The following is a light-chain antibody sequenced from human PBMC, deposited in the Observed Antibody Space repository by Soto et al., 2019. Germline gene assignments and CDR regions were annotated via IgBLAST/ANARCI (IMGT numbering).Light chain of an antibody. CDR3: SSYTSSSHSGG. V-gene: IGLV2-14*01. Sequence: QSALTQPASVSGSPGQSITISCTGTSSDVGGYNYVSWYQQHPGKAPKLMIYDVSNRPSGVSNRFSGSKSGNTASLTISGLQAEDEADYYCSSYTSSSHSGGFGGGTKLTVL. CDR1: SSDVGGYNY. CDR2: DVS. J-gene: IGLJ2*01.